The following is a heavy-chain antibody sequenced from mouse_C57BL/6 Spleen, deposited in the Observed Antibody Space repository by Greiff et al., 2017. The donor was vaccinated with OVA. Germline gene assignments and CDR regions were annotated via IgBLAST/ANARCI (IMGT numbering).Heavy chain of an antibody. J-gene: IGHJ3*01. CDR3: TTLTGVRFAY. V-gene: IGHV14-4*01. D-gene: IGHD4-1*01. CDR1: GFNIKDDY. CDR2: IDPENGDT. Sequence: VQLQQSGAELVRPGASVQLSCTASGFNIKDDYMHWVKQRPEQGLEWIGWIDPENGDTEYASKFQGKATITADTSSNTAYLQLSSLTSEDTAVYYCTTLTGVRFAYWGQGTLVTVSA.